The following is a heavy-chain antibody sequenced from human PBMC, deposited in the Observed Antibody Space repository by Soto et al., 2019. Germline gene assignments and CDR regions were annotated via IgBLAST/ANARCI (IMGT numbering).Heavy chain of an antibody. CDR2: IIPIFGTA. CDR3: ARVRTGESLVPAAMDYYYYGMDV. Sequence: VASVKVSCKASGGTFSSYAISWVRQAPGQGLEWMGGIIPIFGTANYAQKFQGRVTITADESTSTAYMELSSLRSEDTAVYYCARVRTGESLVPAAMDYYYYGMDVWG. CDR1: GGTFSSYA. V-gene: IGHV1-69*13. J-gene: IGHJ6*02. D-gene: IGHD2-2*01.